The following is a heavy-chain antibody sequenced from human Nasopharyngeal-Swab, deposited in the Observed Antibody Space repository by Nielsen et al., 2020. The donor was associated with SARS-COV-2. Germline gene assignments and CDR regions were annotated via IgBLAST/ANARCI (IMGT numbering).Heavy chain of an antibody. D-gene: IGHD5-24*01. Sequence: WVRQAPGQGLGWMGRIIPILGIPNYAQKFQGRLTITADTSTTTAYMELSSLGSEDTAVYYCASPVEMSTTWGQGTLVTVSS. V-gene: IGHV1-69*02. J-gene: IGHJ5*02. CDR3: ASPVEMSTT. CDR2: IIPILGIP.